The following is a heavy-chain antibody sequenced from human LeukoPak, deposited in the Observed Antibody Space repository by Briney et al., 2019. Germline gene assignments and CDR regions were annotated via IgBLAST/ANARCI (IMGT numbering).Heavy chain of an antibody. J-gene: IGHJ5*02. CDR2: ISWNSGSM. CDR3: AKDSTSFLGVGVHTWIDP. V-gene: IGHV3-9*01. D-gene: IGHD3-3*01. CDR1: GFKFDDYA. Sequence: PGRSLRLSCEASGFKFDDYAMHWVRQGPGKGLEWVSGISWNSGSMGYADSVKGRFTISRDNAKNSLYLQMNSLRAEDTALYYCAKDSTSFLGVGVHTWIDPWGQGTQVIVSS.